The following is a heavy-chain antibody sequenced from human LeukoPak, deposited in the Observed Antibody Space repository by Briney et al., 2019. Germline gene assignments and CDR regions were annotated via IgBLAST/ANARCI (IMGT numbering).Heavy chain of an antibody. Sequence: GGSLRLSCSASGFPFSSYAMHWVRQAPGKGLEYVSAISDSGGSTYYADSVKGRFTISRDNSKNTLYLQMNSLRAEDTAVYYCARRGDAVGGTLPQSLDYWGQGTLVTVSS. J-gene: IGHJ4*02. CDR3: ARRGDAVGGTLPQSLDY. CDR2: ISDSGGST. CDR1: GFPFSSYA. D-gene: IGHD6-19*01. V-gene: IGHV3-64*04.